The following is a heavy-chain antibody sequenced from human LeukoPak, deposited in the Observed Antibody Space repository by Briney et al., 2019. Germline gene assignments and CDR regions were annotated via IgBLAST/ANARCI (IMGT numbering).Heavy chain of an antibody. D-gene: IGHD2-21*01. V-gene: IGHV3-48*04. Sequence: GGSLRLSCAASGFAFSTYDMNWVRQAPGKGLEWVSYISGSSTTIYYADSVKGRFTISRDNAKNSLYLQMNSLRAEDTAVYYCARNAGGAYAFDIWGQGTMVTVSS. CDR1: GFAFSTYD. J-gene: IGHJ3*02. CDR3: ARNAGGAYAFDI. CDR2: ISGSSTTI.